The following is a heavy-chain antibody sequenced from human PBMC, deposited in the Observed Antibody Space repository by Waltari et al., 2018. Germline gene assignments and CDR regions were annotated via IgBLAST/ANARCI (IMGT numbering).Heavy chain of an antibody. CDR2: IYHSGST. D-gene: IGHD1-26*01. V-gene: IGHV4-38-2*01. CDR1: GYSISSGYY. J-gene: IGHJ4*02. Sequence: QVQLQESGPGLVKPSETLSLTCAVSGYSISSGYYWGWIRQPPGKGLEWIGSIYHSGSTYYNPSLQSRVTLAVDTSKNQFSLKLSSVTAADTAVYYCARFEGATNFDYWGQGTLVTVSS. CDR3: ARFEGATNFDY.